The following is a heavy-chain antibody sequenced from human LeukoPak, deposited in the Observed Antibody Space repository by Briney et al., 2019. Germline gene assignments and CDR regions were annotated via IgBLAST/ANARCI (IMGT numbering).Heavy chain of an antibody. Sequence: GGSLRLSCAASGFTFSIYAMNWVRQAPGKGLEWVTVISSDGSNEYYADSVKGRFTISRDNSKNTLYLQMNSLRTEDAAVYYCATDRASKGEQWLGYLSFWGQGTLVAVSS. CDR3: ATDRASKGEQWLGYLSF. CDR1: GFTFSIYA. J-gene: IGHJ4*02. CDR2: ISSDGSNE. V-gene: IGHV3-30*03. D-gene: IGHD6-19*01.